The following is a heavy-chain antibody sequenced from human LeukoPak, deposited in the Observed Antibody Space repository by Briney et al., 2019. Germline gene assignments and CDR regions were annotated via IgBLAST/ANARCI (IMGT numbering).Heavy chain of an antibody. D-gene: IGHD3-10*01. Sequence: ASVKVSCKASGYTFTSYGISWVRQATGQGLEWMGWMNPNSGEKGHAQKFQGRVTISRETSINTAYMELSSLRSEDTAVYYCARGPNNQVVRGVIGYYYMDVWGKGTTVTVSS. CDR3: ARGPNNQVVRGVIGYYYMDV. V-gene: IGHV1-8*03. CDR1: GYTFTSYG. CDR2: MNPNSGEK. J-gene: IGHJ6*03.